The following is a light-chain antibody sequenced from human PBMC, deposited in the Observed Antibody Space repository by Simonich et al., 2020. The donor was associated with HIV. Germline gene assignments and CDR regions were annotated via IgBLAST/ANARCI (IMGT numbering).Light chain of an antibody. CDR2: GAS. J-gene: IGKJ5*01. Sequence: EIVMTLSPATLSVSPGERATLTCRAIQSLSINVDLYQQKPGQAPRLLIYGASTRATGIPARFSGSGSGTEFTLTISSMQSEDFAVYYCQQYNYWLITFGQGTRLEIK. CDR3: QQYNYWLIT. CDR1: QSLSIN. V-gene: IGKV3-15*01.